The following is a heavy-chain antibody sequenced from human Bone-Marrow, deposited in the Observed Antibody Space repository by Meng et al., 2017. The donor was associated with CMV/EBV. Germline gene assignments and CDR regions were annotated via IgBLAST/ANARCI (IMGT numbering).Heavy chain of an antibody. V-gene: IGHV3-7*01. CDR3: ARDLVEPPYYYYGMDV. J-gene: IGHJ6*02. Sequence: GESLKISCAASGFTFSSYWMSWVRQAPGKGLEWVANIKQDGSEKYYVDSVKGRFTISRDNAKNSLSLQMNSLRAEDTAVYYCARDLVEPPYYYYGMDVWGQGTTVTVSS. CDR2: IKQDGSEK. D-gene: IGHD1-26*01. CDR1: GFTFSSYW.